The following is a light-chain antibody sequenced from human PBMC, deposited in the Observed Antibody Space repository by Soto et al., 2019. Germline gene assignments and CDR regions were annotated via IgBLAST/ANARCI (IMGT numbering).Light chain of an antibody. J-gene: IGKJ5*01. Sequence: EIVMTQSPATLSVSPGERVTLSCRASQSVASSLAWYQQKPGQTPRLLIYGATTRASNIAARFSSGGSGTEFTRSISSLQSEDSALYYCQQYYNCPSGTFGQGTRLEI. CDR2: GAT. V-gene: IGKV3-15*01. CDR3: QQYYNCPSGT. CDR1: QSVASS.